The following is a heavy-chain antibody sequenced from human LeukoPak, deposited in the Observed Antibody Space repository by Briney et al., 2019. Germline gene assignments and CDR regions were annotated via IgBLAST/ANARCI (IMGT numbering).Heavy chain of an antibody. CDR2: IYYSGST. V-gene: IGHV4-59*01. Sequence: SETLSLTCTVSGGSISSYYWSWIRQPPGKGLEWIGYIYYSGSTNYNPSLKSRVTISVDTSKNQFSLKLSSVTAADTAVYYCARAPEYSSSPFDYWGQGTLVTVSS. J-gene: IGHJ4*02. CDR1: GGSISSYY. CDR3: ARAPEYSSSPFDY. D-gene: IGHD6-6*01.